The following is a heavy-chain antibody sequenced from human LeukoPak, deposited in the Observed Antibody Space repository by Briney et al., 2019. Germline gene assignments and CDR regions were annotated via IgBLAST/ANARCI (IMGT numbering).Heavy chain of an antibody. CDR1: GGTFISYT. Sequence: GASVKVSCKDSGGTFISYTISWVRQAPGQGLEWMGRIIPILGIANYAQKFQGRVTITADKSTSTAYMELSSLRSEDTAVYYCASPSLRGTMIVVAPMGDAFDIWGQGTMVTVSS. D-gene: IGHD3-22*01. J-gene: IGHJ3*02. CDR3: ASPSLRGTMIVVAPMGDAFDI. CDR2: IIPILGIA. V-gene: IGHV1-69*02.